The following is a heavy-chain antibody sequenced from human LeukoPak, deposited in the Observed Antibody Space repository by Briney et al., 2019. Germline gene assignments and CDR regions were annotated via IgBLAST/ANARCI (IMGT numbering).Heavy chain of an antibody. Sequence: GSLRLSCAASGFTFSSYAMSWVRQAPGKGLEWVSAISGSGGSTYYADSVKGRFTISRDNSKNTLYLQMNSLRAEDTAVYYCARVGFQDTTMVNSYYYGMDVWGQGTTVTVSS. D-gene: IGHD5-18*01. CDR2: ISGSGGST. J-gene: IGHJ6*02. V-gene: IGHV3-23*01. CDR1: GFTFSSYA. CDR3: ARVGFQDTTMVNSYYYGMDV.